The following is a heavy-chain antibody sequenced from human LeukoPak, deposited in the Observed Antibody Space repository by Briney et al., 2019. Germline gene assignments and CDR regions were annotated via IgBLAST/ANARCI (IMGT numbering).Heavy chain of an antibody. CDR1: GSTFSSYS. CDR3: ARRRGGTISYILTT. J-gene: IGHJ4*02. D-gene: IGHD3-10*01. V-gene: IGHV3-21*01. Sequence: GGSLRLSCVASGSTFSSYSMHLVRQAPGTGLEWVSSISGSSTFIYYADSVKGRFTISRDNAKNSLYLQMDSLRADDTAVYYCARRRGGTISYILTTWGQGTLVTVSS. CDR2: ISGSSTFI.